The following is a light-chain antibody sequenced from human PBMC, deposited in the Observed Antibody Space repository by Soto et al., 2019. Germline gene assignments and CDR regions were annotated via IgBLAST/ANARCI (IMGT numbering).Light chain of an antibody. V-gene: IGKV1-9*01. J-gene: IGKJ3*01. CDR2: AAS. Sequence: DIQLTQSPSFLSASVGDRVTITCRASQGISSYLAWYQQKPGKAPKLLIYAASTVQSGVPSRFSGRGSGTESTLTSSRLQPEDFATYYCQYLNSYFTFGHGTKVDIK. CDR3: QYLNSYFT. CDR1: QGISSY.